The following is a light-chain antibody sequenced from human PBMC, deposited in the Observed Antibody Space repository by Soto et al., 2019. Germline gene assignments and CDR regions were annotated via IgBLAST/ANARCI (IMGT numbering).Light chain of an antibody. V-gene: IGLV1-44*01. CDR2: SNN. CDR1: SSNIGSKT. CDR3: AAWDDSLNGVV. J-gene: IGLJ2*01. Sequence: QSVLTQPPSASGTPGQRVTISCSGSSSNIGSKTVNWYQQLPGTAPKLLIYSNNQRPSGVPDRFSGSKSGTSASLAISGLKSAAEADYYCAAWDDSLNGVVFGGGTKLTVL.